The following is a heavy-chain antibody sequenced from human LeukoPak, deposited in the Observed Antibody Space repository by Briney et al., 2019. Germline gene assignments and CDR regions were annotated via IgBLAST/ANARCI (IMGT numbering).Heavy chain of an antibody. Sequence: GGSLRLSCAASGFTFSSYGMHWVRQAPGKGLEWVAVIWYDGSNKYYADSVKGRFTISRDNSNNTLYLQMNSLRAEDTAVYYCARAEGYYDSSGNDAFDIWGQGTMVTVSS. CDR1: GFTFSSYG. CDR2: IWYDGSNK. D-gene: IGHD3-22*01. J-gene: IGHJ3*02. CDR3: ARAEGYYDSSGNDAFDI. V-gene: IGHV3-33*01.